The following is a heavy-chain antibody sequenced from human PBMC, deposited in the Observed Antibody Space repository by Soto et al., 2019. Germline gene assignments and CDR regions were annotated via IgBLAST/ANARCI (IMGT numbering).Heavy chain of an antibody. J-gene: IGHJ4*02. CDR3: ARRGSGSYYDY. V-gene: IGHV3-23*01. CDR1: GFTFSSHA. CDR2: ISGSGGST. D-gene: IGHD1-26*01. Sequence: EVQLLESGGGLVQPGGSLRLSCAASGFTFSSHAMRWARQAPVKGLEWVSAISGSGGSTYYADSVKGRFTISRDNSKNTLYLQMNSLRAEDTAVYYCARRGSGSYYDYWGQGTLVTVSS.